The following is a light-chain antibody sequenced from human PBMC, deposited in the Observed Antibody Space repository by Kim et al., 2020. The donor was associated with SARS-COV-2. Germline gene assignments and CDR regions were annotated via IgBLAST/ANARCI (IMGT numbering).Light chain of an antibody. CDR1: GFGDKF. CDR3: QAWDSRTGV. V-gene: IGLV3-1*01. Sequence: VSPGKTASITGSGDGFGDKFTCWYQQKAGQSPVLVIYQDTKRPSGIPARFSGSNSGNTATLTISETQAVDEADYYCQAWDSRTGVFGPGTKVTVL. CDR2: QDT. J-gene: IGLJ1*01.